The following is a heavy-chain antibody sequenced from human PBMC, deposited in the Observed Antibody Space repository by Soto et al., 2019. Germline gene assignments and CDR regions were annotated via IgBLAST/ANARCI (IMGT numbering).Heavy chain of an antibody. CDR3: ARDLMVAATRGTIYYYYDGMDV. D-gene: IGHD2-15*01. CDR2: INPNSGGT. J-gene: IGHJ6*02. V-gene: IGHV1-2*04. Sequence: GASVKVSCKASGYTFTGYYMHWVRQAPGQGLEWMGWINPNSGGTNYAQKFQGWVTMTRDTSISTAYMELSRLRSDDTAVYYCARDLMVAATRGTIYYYYDGMDVWGQGTTVTVSS. CDR1: GYTFTGYY.